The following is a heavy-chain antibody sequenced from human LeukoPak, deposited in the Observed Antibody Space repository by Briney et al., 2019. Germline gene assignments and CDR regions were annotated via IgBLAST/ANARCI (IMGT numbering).Heavy chain of an antibody. CDR1: GGSFSGYY. D-gene: IGHD3-10*01. Sequence: PSETLSLTCAVYGGSFSGYYWSWIRQPPGKGLEWIGEINHSGSTNYNPSLKSRVTISVDTSKNQFSLKLSSVTAADTAVYYCASRRGNYYYYYMDVWSKGTTVTVSS. CDR3: ASRRGNYYYYYMDV. J-gene: IGHJ6*03. CDR2: INHSGST. V-gene: IGHV4-34*01.